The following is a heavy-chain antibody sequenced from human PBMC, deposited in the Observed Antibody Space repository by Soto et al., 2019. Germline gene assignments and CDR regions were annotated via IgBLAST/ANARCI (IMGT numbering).Heavy chain of an antibody. V-gene: IGHV1-18*01. J-gene: IGHJ5*02. CDR1: GYTFTSYG. D-gene: IGHD2-8*02. CDR2: ISAYNGNT. Sequence: ASVKVSCKASGYTFTSYGISWVRQAPGQGLEWMGWISAYNGNTNYAQKLQGRVTMTTDTSTSTDYLELRSLRSDYTAVYYCARVLVDHTKNWFDPWGQGTLVTVSS. CDR3: ARVLVDHTKNWFDP.